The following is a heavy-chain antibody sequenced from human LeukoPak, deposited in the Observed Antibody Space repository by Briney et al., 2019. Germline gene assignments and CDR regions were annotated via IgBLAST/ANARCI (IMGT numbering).Heavy chain of an antibody. CDR3: ARDFFTDYNNLGPVDY. J-gene: IGHJ4*02. D-gene: IGHD4-11*01. V-gene: IGHV3-48*01. Sequence: GGSLRLSCAASGFTVSSNYMSWVRQAPGKGLEWVSYISSSSSIIYYADSVKGRFTISRDNAKNSLYLQMNSLRAEDTAVYYCARDFFTDYNNLGPVDYWGQGTLVTVSS. CDR1: GFTVSSNY. CDR2: ISSSSSII.